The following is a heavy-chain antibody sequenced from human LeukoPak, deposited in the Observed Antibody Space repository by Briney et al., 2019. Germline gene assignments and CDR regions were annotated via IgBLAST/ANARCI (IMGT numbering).Heavy chain of an antibody. CDR3: ARKSIAVAGPFDY. CDR1: GGTFSSYA. D-gene: IGHD6-19*01. CDR2: IIPIFGTA. J-gene: IGHJ4*02. Sequence: SVKVSCKASGGTFSSYAISWVRQAPGQGLEWMRGIIPIFGTANYAQKFQGRVTITADESTSTAYMELSSLRSEDTAVYYCARKSIAVAGPFDYWGQGTLVTVSS. V-gene: IGHV1-69*13.